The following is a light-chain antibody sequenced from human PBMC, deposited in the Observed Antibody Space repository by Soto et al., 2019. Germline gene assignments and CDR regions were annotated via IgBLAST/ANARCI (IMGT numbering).Light chain of an antibody. CDR1: QSLVYTDGHTY. V-gene: IGKV2-30*01. Sequence: DVVMTQSPLSLTVTLGQPASISCKSSQSLVYTDGHTYLNWFHQRPGQSPRRLIYKVSTRESGVPDRFSGGGSGTEFTLKIDRVEAEDVAVYYFMQGTHWPPTIGGGTPVEIK. J-gene: IGKJ4*01. CDR3: MQGTHWPPT. CDR2: KVS.